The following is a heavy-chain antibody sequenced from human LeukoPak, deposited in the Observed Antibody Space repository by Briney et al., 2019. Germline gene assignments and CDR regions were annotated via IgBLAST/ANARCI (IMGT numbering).Heavy chain of an antibody. Sequence: PSETLSLTCTVSGGSISSYYWNWIRQPPGKGLEWIGYIYYSGSTNYNPSLKSRVTISVDTSKNQFSPKLSSVTAADTAVYYCARGVPYYYDNSGYPFDYWGQGTLVTVSS. CDR3: ARGVPYYYDNSGYPFDY. D-gene: IGHD3-22*01. CDR1: GGSISSYY. V-gene: IGHV4-59*01. CDR2: IYYSGST. J-gene: IGHJ4*02.